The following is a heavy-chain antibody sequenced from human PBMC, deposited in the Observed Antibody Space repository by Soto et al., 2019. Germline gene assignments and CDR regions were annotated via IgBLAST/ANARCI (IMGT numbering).Heavy chain of an antibody. D-gene: IGHD3-9*01. Sequence: SVKVSCKASGGTFSSYAISWVRQAPGQGLEWMGGIIPIFGTANYAQKFQGRVTITADESTSTAYMELSSLRSEDTAVYYCARVDYDILTGFGYWGQGTLVTVSS. CDR3: ARVDYDILTGFGY. J-gene: IGHJ4*02. CDR2: IIPIFGTA. V-gene: IGHV1-69*13. CDR1: GGTFSSYA.